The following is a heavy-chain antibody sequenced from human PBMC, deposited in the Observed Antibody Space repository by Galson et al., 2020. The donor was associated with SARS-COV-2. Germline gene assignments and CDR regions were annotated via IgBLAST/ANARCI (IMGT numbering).Heavy chain of an antibody. V-gene: IGHV4-4*07. D-gene: IGHD6-13*01. J-gene: IGHJ3*02. CDR2: IYSSGYT. CDR1: GGSIRGYY. Sequence: SETLSLTCTVSGGSIRGYYWSWIRQPAGKGLEWIGRIYSSGYTVYNPSLKSRVTMSVDTSKNQFSLEVSSVTAADTAVFYCARDEFRYSSSWPGIWGQGTMVTVSS. CDR3: ARDEFRYSSSWPGI.